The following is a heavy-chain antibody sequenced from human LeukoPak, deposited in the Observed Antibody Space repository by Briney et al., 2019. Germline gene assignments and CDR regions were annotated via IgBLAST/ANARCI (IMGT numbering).Heavy chain of an antibody. J-gene: IGHJ6*03. CDR2: ITSSSSYI. CDR1: GFTFSTYN. CDR3: ARDPYSGNYGDYYYYYYMDV. V-gene: IGHV3-21*01. Sequence: GGSLRLSCAASGFTFSTYNMNWVRQAPGKGLEWVSSITSSSSYIYYADSVKGRFTISRDNAKSSLYLQMNSLRDEDTAVYYRARDPYSGNYGDYYYYYYMDVWGKGTTVTISS. D-gene: IGHD1-26*01.